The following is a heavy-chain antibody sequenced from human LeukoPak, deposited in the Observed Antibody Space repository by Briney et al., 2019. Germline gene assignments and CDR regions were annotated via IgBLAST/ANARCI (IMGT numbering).Heavy chain of an antibody. CDR3: ARDRIAAADDAFDI. J-gene: IGHJ3*02. CDR2: IYSGGST. Sequence: QPGGSLRLSCAASGFTVSSNYMSWVRQAPGKGLEWVSVIYSGGSTYYADSVKGRFTISRDNSKNTLYLQMNSLRAEDTAVYYCARDRIAAADDAFDIWGQGTMVTVSS. D-gene: IGHD6-13*01. CDR1: GFTVSSNY. V-gene: IGHV3-66*01.